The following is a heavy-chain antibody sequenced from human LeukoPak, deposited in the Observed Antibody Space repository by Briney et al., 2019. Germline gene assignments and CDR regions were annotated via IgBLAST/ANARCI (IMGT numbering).Heavy chain of an antibody. CDR3: ARAGWAAGYSSSWYPDDAFDI. D-gene: IGHD6-13*01. CDR2: MNPNSGNT. V-gene: IGHV1-8*02. CDR1: GYTFTGYY. Sequence: GASVKVSCKASGYTFTGYYMHWVRQAPGQGLEWMGWMNPNSGNTGYAQKFQGRVTMTRNTSISTAYMELSSLRSEDTAVYYCARAGWAAGYSSSWYPDDAFDIWGQGTMVTVSS. J-gene: IGHJ3*02.